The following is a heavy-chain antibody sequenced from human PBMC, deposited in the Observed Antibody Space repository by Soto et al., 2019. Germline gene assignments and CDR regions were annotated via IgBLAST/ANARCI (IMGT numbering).Heavy chain of an antibody. CDR3: ASSDSTYYCDSSGYYFYY. V-gene: IGHV4-39*01. CDR1: GGSISSSSYY. Sequence: PSYTLSLTCTVSGGSISSSSYYWGLILQPPGKGLEWIGSIYYSGSTYYNPSLKVRVTISVDTSKNQFSLKLSSVTAADSAVYYYASSDSTYYCDSSGYYFYYWGQGTLVTVSS. CDR2: IYYSGST. J-gene: IGHJ4*02. D-gene: IGHD3-22*01.